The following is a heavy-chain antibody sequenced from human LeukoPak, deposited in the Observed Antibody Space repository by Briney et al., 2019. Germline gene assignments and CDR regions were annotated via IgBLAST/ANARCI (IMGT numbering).Heavy chain of an antibody. V-gene: IGHV4-4*07. CDR1: GGSISSYH. CDR3: ARDNMVRGVISYNWFDP. CDR2: IYTSGST. Sequence: PSETLSLTCTVSGGSISSYHWSWIRQPAGKGLEWIGRIYTSGSTNYNPSLKSRVTMSVDTSKNQFSLKLSSVTAADTAVYYCARDNMVRGVISYNWFDPWGQGTLVTVSS. J-gene: IGHJ5*02. D-gene: IGHD3-10*01.